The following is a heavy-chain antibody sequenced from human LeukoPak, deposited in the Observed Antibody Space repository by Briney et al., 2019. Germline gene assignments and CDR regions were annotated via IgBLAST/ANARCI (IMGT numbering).Heavy chain of an antibody. CDR1: GGSISSYY. CDR3: AGVAAPNTLWHFQH. V-gene: IGHV4-59*01. CDR2: IYYSGRT. J-gene: IGHJ1*01. D-gene: IGHD3-10*01. Sequence: SETLSLTCTVSGGSISSYYWSWTRQPPGKGLEWIGYIYYSGRTNYNPSLKSRVTISIDTSKNQFSLKLNSVTAADTAVYYCAGVAAPNTLWHFQHWGQGTLVTVSS.